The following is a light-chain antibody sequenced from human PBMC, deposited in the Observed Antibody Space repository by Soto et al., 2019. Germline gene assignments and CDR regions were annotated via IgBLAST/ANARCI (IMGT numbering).Light chain of an antibody. CDR3: GTWDSSLSAV. Sequence: QSVLTQPPSVSAAPGLKVTIYCSGSSSNIGSNFVSWYQQLPGTAPKLLIYEDNKRPSGIPDRFSGSKSGTSATLGITGLQTGDEADYYCGTWDSSLSAVFGGGTKVTVL. CDR2: EDN. J-gene: IGLJ2*01. V-gene: IGLV1-51*01. CDR1: SSNIGSNF.